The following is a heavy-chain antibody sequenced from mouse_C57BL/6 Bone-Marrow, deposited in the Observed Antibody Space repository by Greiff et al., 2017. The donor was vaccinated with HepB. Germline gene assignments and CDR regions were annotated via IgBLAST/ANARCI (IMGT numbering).Heavy chain of an antibody. CDR2: ISYDGSN. CDR3: AREGIYYYGSSCWYCDV. Sequence: EVQLQESGPGLVKPSQSLSLTCSVTGYSITSGYYWNWIRQFPGNKLEWMGYISYDGSNNYNPSLKNRISITRDTSKNQFFLKLNSVTTEDTATYYGAREGIYYYGSSCWYCDVWGTGTTVTVSS. D-gene: IGHD1-1*01. J-gene: IGHJ1*03. CDR1: GYSITSGYY. V-gene: IGHV3-6*01.